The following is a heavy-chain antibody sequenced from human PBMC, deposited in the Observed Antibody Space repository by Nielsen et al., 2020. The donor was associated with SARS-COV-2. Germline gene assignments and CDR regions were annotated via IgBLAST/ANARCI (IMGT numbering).Heavy chain of an antibody. D-gene: IGHD6-6*01. J-gene: IGHJ4*02. CDR2: IYYSGST. CDR3: ARANRQLVPYFDY. CDR1: GGSISSYY. V-gene: IGHV4-59*01. Sequence: SETLSLTCTVSGGSISSYYWSWIRQPPGKGLEWIGYIYYSGSTNYNPSLKSRVTILVDTSKNQFSLKLSSVTAADTAVYYCARANRQLVPYFDYWGQGTLVTVSS.